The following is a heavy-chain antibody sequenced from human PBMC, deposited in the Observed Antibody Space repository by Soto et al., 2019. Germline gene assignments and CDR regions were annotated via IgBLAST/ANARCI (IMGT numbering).Heavy chain of an antibody. CDR1: GFMLGSHT. J-gene: IGHJ5*02. CDR3: AREVVGPTTNWFDP. V-gene: IGHV3-21*06. Sequence: EVQLVESGGGLVKPGGSLRLSCAASGFMLGSHTMTWVRQAPGKGLEWVASISSVSSYIYYADSVKGRFTISRDNAKDSLYLQMDSLRAEDTAVYFCAREVVGPTTNWFDPWGQGTLVTVSS. CDR2: ISSVSSYI. D-gene: IGHD1-26*01.